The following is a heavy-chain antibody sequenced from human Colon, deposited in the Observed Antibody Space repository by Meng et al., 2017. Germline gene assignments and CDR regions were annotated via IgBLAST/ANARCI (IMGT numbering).Heavy chain of an antibody. CDR2: IDSRGSIM. J-gene: IGHJ6*02. CDR1: GFTFSSYE. CDR3: ARDPGIKVAGISTFNYYYGTDV. V-gene: IGHV3-48*03. D-gene: IGHD6-19*01. Sequence: GESLKISCAASGFTFSSYEMNWVRQAPGKGLEWVSFIDSRGSIMYYADSVKGRFTVSRDNAKSSLFLQMNSLRAEDTAVYYCARDPGIKVAGISTFNYYYGTDVWGQGTTVTVSS.